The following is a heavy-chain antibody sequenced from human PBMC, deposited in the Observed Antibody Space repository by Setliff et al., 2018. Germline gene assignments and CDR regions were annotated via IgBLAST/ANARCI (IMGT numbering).Heavy chain of an antibody. Sequence: GGSLRLSCAASGFTFSSYSMNWVRQAPGKGLEWVSFISSSSSYIYYADSVKGRFTISRDNAKNSLYLQMNSLRSEDTAVYYCARDDLNPSLLWFGEFSGSYYYYYGMDVWGQGTTVTVSS. CDR1: GFTFSSYS. D-gene: IGHD3-10*01. J-gene: IGHJ6*02. CDR2: ISSSSSYI. V-gene: IGHV3-21*01. CDR3: ARDDLNPSLLWFGEFSGSYYYYYGMDV.